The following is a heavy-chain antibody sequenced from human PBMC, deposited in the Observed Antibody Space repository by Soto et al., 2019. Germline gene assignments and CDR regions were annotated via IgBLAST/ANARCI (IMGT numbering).Heavy chain of an antibody. V-gene: IGHV4-30-2*01. J-gene: IGHJ4*02. CDR2: IYYSGNT. Sequence: QLQLQESGSGLVKPSQTLSLTCAVSGGSITGTTYSWSWIRQPPGRGLEWIGYIYYSGNTYYNPSLKSQFSISVDRSKNQFSLKLSPVTAADTAVYYCARGQGAAAGHSNFDYWGQGALVTVSS. D-gene: IGHD6-13*01. CDR3: ARGQGAAAGHSNFDY. CDR1: GGSITGTTYS.